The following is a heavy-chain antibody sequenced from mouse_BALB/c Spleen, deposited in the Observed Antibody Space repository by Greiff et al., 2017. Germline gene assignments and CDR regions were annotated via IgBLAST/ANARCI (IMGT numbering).Heavy chain of an antibody. CDR1: GFTFSDYG. CDR3: ARENDYYAMDY. CDR2: ISNLAYSI. V-gene: IGHV5-15*02. Sequence: EVQLVESGGGLVQPGGSRKLSCAASGFTFSDYGMAWVRQAPGKGPEWVAFISNLAYSIYYADTVTGRFTISRENAKNTLYLEMSSLRSEDTAMYYCARENDYYAMDYWGQGTSVTVSS. J-gene: IGHJ4*01.